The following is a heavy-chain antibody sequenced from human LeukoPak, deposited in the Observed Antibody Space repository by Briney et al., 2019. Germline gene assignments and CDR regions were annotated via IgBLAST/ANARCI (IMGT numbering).Heavy chain of an antibody. D-gene: IGHD6-6*01. CDR3: VRALGSSSADY. Sequence: GGSLRLSCAASGFTFGTYWMSWVRQAPGKGLEWVANIKHDGSEKYYVDSVEGRFTISRDNAKNSLSLQMNSLRGEDTAVYYCVRALGSSSADYWGQGTLVSVSS. CDR2: IKHDGSEK. J-gene: IGHJ4*02. V-gene: IGHV3-7*01. CDR1: GFTFGTYW.